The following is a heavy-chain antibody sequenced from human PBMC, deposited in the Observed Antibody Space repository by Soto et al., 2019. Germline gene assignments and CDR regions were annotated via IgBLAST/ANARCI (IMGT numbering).Heavy chain of an antibody. CDR2: ISSSSSYI. V-gene: IGHV3-21*01. J-gene: IGHJ3*02. Sequence: GGSLRLSCAASGFTFSSYSMNWVRQAPGKGLEWVSSISSSSSYIYYADSVKGRFTISRDNAKNSLYLQMNSLRAEDTAVYYCARASKDMGPDAFDIWGQGTMVTVSS. D-gene: IGHD1-26*01. CDR3: ARASKDMGPDAFDI. CDR1: GFTFSSYS.